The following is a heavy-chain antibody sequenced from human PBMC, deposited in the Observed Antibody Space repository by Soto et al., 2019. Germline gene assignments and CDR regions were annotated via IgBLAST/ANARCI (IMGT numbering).Heavy chain of an antibody. D-gene: IGHD6-13*01. CDR2: ISADGSVT. CDR1: GFTFSTYW. Sequence: EVHLVESGGGLVHPGGSLRLSCTTSGFTFSTYWMHWVRQVPGKGLMWVSRISADGSVTNYADSVKGRFTISRDNAKSTLSLQMNSLRVEDTAVYYCSGSAYSTTRTECWGRGTLVTVSS. J-gene: IGHJ4*02. V-gene: IGHV3-74*01. CDR3: SGSAYSTTRTEC.